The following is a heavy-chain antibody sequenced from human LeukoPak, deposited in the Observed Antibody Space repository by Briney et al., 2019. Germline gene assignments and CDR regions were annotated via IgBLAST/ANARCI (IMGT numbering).Heavy chain of an antibody. J-gene: IGHJ3*02. D-gene: IGHD3-22*01. CDR2: IYYSGST. Sequence: PSETLSLTCTVSGGSISSSYWSWIRQPPGKGLEWIGYIYYSGSTNYNPSLKSRVTISLDTSRNQFSLKLSSVTAADTAVYYCARKGYYDGSGFYPDAFDIWGQGTMVTVSS. CDR3: ARKGYYDGSGFYPDAFDI. V-gene: IGHV4-59*08. CDR1: GGSISSSY.